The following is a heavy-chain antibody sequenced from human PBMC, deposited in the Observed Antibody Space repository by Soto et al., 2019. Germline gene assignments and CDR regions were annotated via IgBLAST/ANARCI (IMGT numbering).Heavy chain of an antibody. CDR3: ATPSSGHDFLFEH. D-gene: IGHD5-12*01. J-gene: IGHJ4*02. V-gene: IGHV1-69*01. Sequence: QVQLVQSGAEVRKPGSSVKVSCKASGDTFSSNSFSWVRQAPGQGPAYMGGIIPTFVAANYAQRFQDRLTITADESTTTVYMQLSSLRPDDTGVYYCATPSSGHDFLFEHWGQGTLVSVSS. CDR1: GDTFSSNS. CDR2: IIPTFVAA.